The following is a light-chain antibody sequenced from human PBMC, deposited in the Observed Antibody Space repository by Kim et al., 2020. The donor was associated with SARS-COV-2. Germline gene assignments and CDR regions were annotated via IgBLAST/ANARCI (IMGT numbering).Light chain of an antibody. V-gene: IGLV3-1*01. Sequence: VAPGQTASITCSGDRLGYKYACWYQQKPGRSPVLVIYQDSKRPSGIPERFSGSISGNTATLTISGTQAMDEADYYCQAWDSSTAVFGGGTKVTVL. CDR3: QAWDSSTAV. J-gene: IGLJ3*02. CDR1: RLGYKY. CDR2: QDS.